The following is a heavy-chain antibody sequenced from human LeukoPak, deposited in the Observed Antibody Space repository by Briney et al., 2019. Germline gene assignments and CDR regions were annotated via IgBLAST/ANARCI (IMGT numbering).Heavy chain of an antibody. CDR3: AKIITTYFDY. CDR1: GFTFSSCG. Sequence: GGSLRLSCAASGFTFSSCGMHWVRQAPGKGLEWVAFIRYDGSNKYYADSVKGRFTISRDNSKNTLYLQMNSLRAEDTAVYYCAKIITTYFDYWGQGTLVTVSS. CDR2: IRYDGSNK. V-gene: IGHV3-30*02. D-gene: IGHD3-3*01. J-gene: IGHJ4*02.